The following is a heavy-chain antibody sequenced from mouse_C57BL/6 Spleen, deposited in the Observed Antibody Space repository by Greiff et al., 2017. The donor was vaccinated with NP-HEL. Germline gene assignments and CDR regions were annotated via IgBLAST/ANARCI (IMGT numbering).Heavy chain of an antibody. CDR1: GFTFSSYT. CDR2: ISGGGGNT. D-gene: IGHD1-1*01. V-gene: IGHV5-9*01. J-gene: IGHJ4*01. CDR3: ARHYYYGSSYAMDY. Sequence: EVQRVESGGGLVKPGGSLKLSCAASGFTFSSYTMSWVRQTPEKRLEWVATISGGGGNTYYPDSVKGRFPISRDNAKNTLYLQMSSLRSEDTALYYCARHYYYGSSYAMDYWGQGTSVTVSS.